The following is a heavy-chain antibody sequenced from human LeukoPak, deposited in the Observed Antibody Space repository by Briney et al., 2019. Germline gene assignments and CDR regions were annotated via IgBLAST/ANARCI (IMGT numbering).Heavy chain of an antibody. CDR3: AREGMSCSGGTCYYYYGMDV. J-gene: IGHJ6*02. CDR2: IWYDGSNK. D-gene: IGHD2-15*01. Sequence: GGSLGLSCAASGFRFGDYGMHWVRQAPGKGLEWVAVIWYDGSNKDYVDSVKGRFSISRDNFKDTLYLQMNSLRAEDTAVYYCAREGMSCSGGTCYYYYGMDVWGQGTTVTVS. CDR1: GFRFGDYG. V-gene: IGHV3-33*01.